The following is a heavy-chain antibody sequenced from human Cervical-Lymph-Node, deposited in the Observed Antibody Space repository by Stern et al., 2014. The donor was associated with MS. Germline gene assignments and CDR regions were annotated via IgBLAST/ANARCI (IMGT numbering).Heavy chain of an antibody. D-gene: IGHD4-23*01. CDR2: IFSGSAT. J-gene: IGHJ4*02. CDR3: ARVPPGYGSNSFFDY. Sequence: QLVESGGGLIQPGGSLRLSCAPSGFTVSSTYMSWVRQAPGRGLEWVSIIFSGSATAYAVSVKGRFTISRDNSRNTLYLQMNSLRAEDTAFYYCARVPPGYGSNSFFDYWGQGNLVTVSS. CDR1: GFTVSSTY. V-gene: IGHV3-53*01.